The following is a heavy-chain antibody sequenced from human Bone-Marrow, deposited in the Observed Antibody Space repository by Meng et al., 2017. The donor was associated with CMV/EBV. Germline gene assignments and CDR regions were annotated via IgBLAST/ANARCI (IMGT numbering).Heavy chain of an antibody. CDR1: GYTFTSYD. D-gene: IGHD6-6*01. CDR3: ARGLEYSSSPENDY. CDR2: MNPNSGNT. J-gene: IGHJ4*02. V-gene: IGHV1-8*01. Sequence: ASVKVSCKASGYTFTSYDINWVRQATGQGLEWMGWMNPNSGNTGYAQKFQGRVTMTRNTSISTAYMELSSLRSEDTAVYYCARGLEYSSSPENDYWGQGTLVPVSS.